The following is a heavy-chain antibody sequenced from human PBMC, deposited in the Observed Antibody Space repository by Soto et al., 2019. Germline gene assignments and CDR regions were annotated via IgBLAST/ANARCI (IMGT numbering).Heavy chain of an antibody. CDR3: ARLENYYDSGGYFDY. CDR2: IYSGDSDT. CDR1: GYSFTSYW. J-gene: IGHJ4*01. V-gene: IGHV5-51*01. Sequence: XESLESCWKGSGYSFTSYWIGWVRQMPGKGLELMGIIYSGDSDTRYSPSFQGQVTISVDKSTYTAHLQWSSLKASDTAMYYCARLENYYDSGGYFDYWGQGTLVTVTS. D-gene: IGHD3-22*01.